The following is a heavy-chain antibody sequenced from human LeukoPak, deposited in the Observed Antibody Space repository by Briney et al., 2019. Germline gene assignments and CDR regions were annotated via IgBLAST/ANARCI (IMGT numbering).Heavy chain of an antibody. V-gene: IGHV3-43*02. Sequence: GGSLRLSCAASAFTFDEYAMHWVRHAPGKGLEWVSLFSGDGSKTDYVDSVKGRFTISRDNNKNSLYLQMNSLRTEDTALYNCAKDRYCISTSCPTDHWGQGTLVTVSS. J-gene: IGHJ4*02. CDR2: FSGDGSKT. D-gene: IGHD2-2*01. CDR1: AFTFDEYA. CDR3: AKDRYCISTSCPTDH.